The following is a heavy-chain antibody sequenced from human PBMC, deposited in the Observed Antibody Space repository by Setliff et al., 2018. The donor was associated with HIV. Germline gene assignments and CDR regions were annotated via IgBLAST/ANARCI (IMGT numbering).Heavy chain of an antibody. Sequence: SETLSLSCAASGFTFSDFYMSWIRQSPGKGLEWIGYIYSSGSTNFNPSLKSRVTLSIDTSKNQFSLNLTSMTAADTAVYFCVRHGYYYDFIDIWGQGTVVTVSS. CDR2: IYSSGST. D-gene: IGHD3-22*01. J-gene: IGHJ3*02. CDR3: VRHGYYYDFIDI. CDR1: GFTFSDFY. V-gene: IGHV4-4*09.